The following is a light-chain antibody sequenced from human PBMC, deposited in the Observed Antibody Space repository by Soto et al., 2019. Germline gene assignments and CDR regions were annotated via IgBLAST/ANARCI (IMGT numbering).Light chain of an antibody. CDR3: WAYAGSSTSVV. Sequence: QSALTQPASVSGSPGQSITISCTGTSSDVGSYNLVSWYQQHPGKAPKLMIYEGSKRPSGVSNRFSVSKSGNTASLTISGLHADDESDYYCWAYAGSSTSVVVGGGTKLTVL. CDR2: EGS. CDR1: SSDVGSYNL. J-gene: IGLJ2*01. V-gene: IGLV2-23*01.